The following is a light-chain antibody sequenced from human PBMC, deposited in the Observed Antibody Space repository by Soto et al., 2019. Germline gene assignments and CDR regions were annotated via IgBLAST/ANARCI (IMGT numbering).Light chain of an antibody. V-gene: IGKV1-12*01. J-gene: IGKJ4*01. CDR1: QDISSW. CDR2: AAT. Sequence: DIQMTQSPSCVSASVGDSVVITVRASQDISSWVAWYQQKPGKAPKLLISAATNLQGGVPRRFSGSGSGTDFTLIISSLQPEDVATYFCQQGDSFPFTFGGGTKVDI. CDR3: QQGDSFPFT.